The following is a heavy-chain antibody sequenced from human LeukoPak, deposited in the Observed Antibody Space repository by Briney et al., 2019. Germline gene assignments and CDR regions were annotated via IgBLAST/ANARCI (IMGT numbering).Heavy chain of an antibody. Sequence: SSETVSLTCVVYGVFFNSYFWSWLRQPPGEGVGWIGEIKHSGRTNYNPSLKSRVTISLDTSKNQFSLKLSTVTAAATAFDQDTKWLRAPGMACDILGDGTIVTASP. V-gene: IGHV4-34*01. J-gene: IGHJ3*02. D-gene: IGHD5-12*01. CDR1: GVFFNSYF. CDR3: TKWLRAPGMACDI. CDR2: IKHSGRT.